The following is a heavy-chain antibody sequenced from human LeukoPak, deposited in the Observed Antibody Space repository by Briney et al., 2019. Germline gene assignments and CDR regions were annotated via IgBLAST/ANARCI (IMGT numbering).Heavy chain of an antibody. CDR2: IGHDGNYK. J-gene: IGHJ3*02. V-gene: IGHV3-30*02. Sequence: QPGGSLRLSCIMSTFSFNTYGFHWFRQAPGKGLEWLAFIGHDGNYKHYGDSVRGRFTFSRDNSKNTVYLQMNSLRADDTALYRCAKDLSYSFDIWGQGTKVTVSS. CDR1: TFSFNTYG. D-gene: IGHD2-15*01. CDR3: AKDLSYSFDI.